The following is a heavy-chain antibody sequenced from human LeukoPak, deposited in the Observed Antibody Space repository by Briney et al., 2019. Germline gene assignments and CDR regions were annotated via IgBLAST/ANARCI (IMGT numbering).Heavy chain of an antibody. CDR2: SSGSGGST. CDR1: GFTFSDYA. CDR3: AKLQHTGYDLARGFDY. V-gene: IGHV3-23*01. J-gene: IGHJ4*02. Sequence: PTGGSLSFSCAASGFTFSDYAMSWVRQAPGKGLEWVSASSGSGGSTYYADSVKGRFTISRDNSKNTLYLQMNSLRTEDTALYYCAKLQHTGYDLARGFDYWGQGTLVTVSS. D-gene: IGHD5-12*01.